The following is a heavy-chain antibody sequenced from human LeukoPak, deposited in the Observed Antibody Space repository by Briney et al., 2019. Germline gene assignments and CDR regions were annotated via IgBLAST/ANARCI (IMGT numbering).Heavy chain of an antibody. D-gene: IGHD4-17*01. Sequence: PSETLSLTCTVSGGSISSYYWSWIRQPPGKGLEWIGFTYYSGSTNYNPSLKSRVTISIDTSRNQLSLKLSSVTAADTAVYYCARSKSGTYGCFDPWGQGTLVTVSS. CDR3: ARSKSGTYGCFDP. J-gene: IGHJ5*02. CDR1: GGSISSYY. V-gene: IGHV4-59*01. CDR2: TYYSGST.